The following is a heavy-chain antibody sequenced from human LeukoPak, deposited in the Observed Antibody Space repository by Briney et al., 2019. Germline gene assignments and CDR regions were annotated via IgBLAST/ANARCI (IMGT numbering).Heavy chain of an antibody. D-gene: IGHD1-1*01. CDR2: IYYSGTT. CDR1: GDSISSSDYY. Sequence: SETLSLTCTVSGDSISSSDYYWSWIRQPPGKGLEWIGYIYYSGTTYYNPSLKSRVTISVDTSKNQFSLKLSSVTAADTAVYYCARDRGRDGTGTTMDWFDPWGQGTLVTVSS. V-gene: IGHV4-30-4*08. CDR3: ARDRGRDGTGTTMDWFDP. J-gene: IGHJ5*02.